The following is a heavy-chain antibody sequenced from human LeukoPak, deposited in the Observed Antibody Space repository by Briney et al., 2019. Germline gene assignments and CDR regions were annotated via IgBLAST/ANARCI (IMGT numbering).Heavy chain of an antibody. D-gene: IGHD1-26*01. CDR3: AREVGATTSDY. CDR1: GGSFSGYY. J-gene: IGHJ4*02. V-gene: IGHV4-34*01. CDR2: INHSGST. Sequence: PSETLSLTCAVYGGSFSGYYWSWIRQPPGKGLEWIGEINHSGSTNYNPSLKSRVTISVDTSKNQFSLKLSSVTAADTAVYYCAREVGATTSDYWGQGTLVTVSS.